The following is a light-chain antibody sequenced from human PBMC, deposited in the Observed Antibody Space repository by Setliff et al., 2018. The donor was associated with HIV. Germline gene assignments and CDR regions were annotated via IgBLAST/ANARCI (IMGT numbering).Light chain of an antibody. CDR1: SSDIGGYNY. J-gene: IGLJ1*01. V-gene: IGLV2-14*01. CDR3: SSYTSSSTYV. CDR2: DVS. Sequence: QSALTQPASVSGSPGQSITISCTGTSSDIGGYNYVSWYQQHPGKAPKLMIYDVSKRPSGVSNRFSGSKSGNTASLTISGLQAEDEAAYYCSSYTSSSTYVFATGTKVT.